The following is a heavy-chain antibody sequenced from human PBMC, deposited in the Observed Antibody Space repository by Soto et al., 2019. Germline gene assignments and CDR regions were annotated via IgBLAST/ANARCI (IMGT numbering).Heavy chain of an antibody. J-gene: IGHJ4*02. CDR1: GFTFSSYG. V-gene: IGHV3-30*18. CDR2: ISYDGSNK. CDR3: EKDKKVTMVRGVFDY. Sequence: GGSLRLSCAASGFTFSSYGMHWVRQAPGKGLEWVAVISYDGSNKYYADSVKGRFTISRDNSKNTLYLQMNSLRAEDTAVYYCEKDKKVTMVRGVFDYWGQGTLVTVSA. D-gene: IGHD3-10*01.